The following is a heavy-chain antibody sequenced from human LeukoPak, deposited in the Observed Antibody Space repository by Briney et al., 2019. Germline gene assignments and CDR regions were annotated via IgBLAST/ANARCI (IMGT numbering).Heavy chain of an antibody. CDR1: GYTFNYYD. Sequence: ASVKVSCKASGYTFNYYDINWVRQATGQGLEWMGWMNPYSGNTGYAQKFQGRVTMTRNISISTAYMEMSSLTSEDTAVYYCARSPWIFYDSSGYLDWGQGTLVTVSS. D-gene: IGHD3-22*01. V-gene: IGHV1-8*01. J-gene: IGHJ4*02. CDR3: ARSPWIFYDSSGYLD. CDR2: MNPYSGNT.